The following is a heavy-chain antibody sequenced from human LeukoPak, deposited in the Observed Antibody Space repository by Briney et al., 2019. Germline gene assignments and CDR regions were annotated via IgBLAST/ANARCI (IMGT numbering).Heavy chain of an antibody. J-gene: IGHJ5*02. CDR1: GGSINSGRYY. Sequence: SETLSLTCTVSGGSINSGRYYWSWIRQPAGRGLEWIGHISTSGRTSYSPSLKSRVTISVDTSKNQFSLKMSSVTAADTAVCYCARGVYYYDSSALYWFDPWGQGTLVTVSS. V-gene: IGHV4-61*09. D-gene: IGHD3-22*01. CDR2: ISTSGRT. CDR3: ARGVYYYDSSALYWFDP.